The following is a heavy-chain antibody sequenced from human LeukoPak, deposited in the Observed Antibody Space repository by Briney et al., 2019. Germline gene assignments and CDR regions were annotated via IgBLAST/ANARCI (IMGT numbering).Heavy chain of an antibody. Sequence: SETLSLTCAVFGGSFSGYYWSWIRQPPGKGLEWIGEINHSGSTIYNPSFKSRVTISVDTSKNQVSLKLSSVTAADTAVYYCARGRIASGAYYYYMDVWGKGTTVTVSS. V-gene: IGHV4-34*01. D-gene: IGHD2-21*01. J-gene: IGHJ6*03. CDR2: INHSGST. CDR3: ARGRIASGAYYYYMDV. CDR1: GGSFSGYY.